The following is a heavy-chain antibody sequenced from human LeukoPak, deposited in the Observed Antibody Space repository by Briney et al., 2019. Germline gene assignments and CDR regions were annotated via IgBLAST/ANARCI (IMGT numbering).Heavy chain of an antibody. D-gene: IGHD3-22*01. CDR1: GFTFSSSA. J-gene: IGHJ4*02. Sequence: GGSLRLSCAASGFTFSSSAMSWVRQVPGKGLEWVSGISASGGSTSYADSVRGRFTISRDNSKNTLYVQMNSLRDEDTAVYYCAKGEYYYDSSGYRLFDYWGQGTLVTVSS. CDR3: AKGEYYYDSSGYRLFDY. V-gene: IGHV3-23*01. CDR2: ISASGGST.